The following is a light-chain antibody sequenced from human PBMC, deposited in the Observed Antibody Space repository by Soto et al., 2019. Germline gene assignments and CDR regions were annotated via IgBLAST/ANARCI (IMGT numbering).Light chain of an antibody. CDR1: QSVSSN. CDR3: QQSFSPPLT. V-gene: IGKV3D-15*01. J-gene: IGKJ4*01. CDR2: GAS. Sequence: VMRQSAGSVSVSRGERGTLSCRASQSVSSNLAWHQQRPGQAPRLLIYGASTRATGVPARFSGSGSGTDFTLTISSLQPEDLATYYCQQSFSPPLTFGGGTKVDIK.